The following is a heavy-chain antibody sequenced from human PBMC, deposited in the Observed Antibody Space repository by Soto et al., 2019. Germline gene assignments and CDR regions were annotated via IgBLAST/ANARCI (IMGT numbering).Heavy chain of an antibody. CDR2: ISSNGGST. CDR3: ARSRTTTAAVSMDV. CDR1: GFTFSSYA. V-gene: IGHV3-64*02. D-gene: IGHD6-13*01. Sequence: PGGSLRLSCAAPGFTFSSYAMHWVRQAPGKGLEYVSAISSNGGSTYYADSVKGRFTISRDNSKNTLYLQMGRLRAEDMAVYYCARSRTTTAAVSMDVWSQGTTVT. J-gene: IGHJ6*02.